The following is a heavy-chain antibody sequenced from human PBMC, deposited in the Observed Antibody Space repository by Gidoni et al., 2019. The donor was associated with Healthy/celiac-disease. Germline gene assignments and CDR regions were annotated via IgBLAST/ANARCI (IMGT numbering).Heavy chain of an antibody. CDR3: AREGYCSGGSCYRGYFQH. J-gene: IGHJ1*01. V-gene: IGHV1-69*06. Sequence: QLLRAGAEVKKPGSSVKASCKSSGGTFSSYAISWVRQAPGQGLEWMGGIIPIFGTANYAQKFQGRVTITADKSTSTAYMELSSLRSEDTAVYYCAREGYCSGGSCYRGYFQHWGQGTLVTVSS. CDR1: GGTFSSYA. CDR2: IIPIFGTA. D-gene: IGHD2-15*01.